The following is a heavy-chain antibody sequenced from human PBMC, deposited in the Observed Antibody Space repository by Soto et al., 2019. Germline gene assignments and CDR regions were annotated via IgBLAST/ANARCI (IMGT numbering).Heavy chain of an antibody. CDR1: AYTFTSYA. CDR3: ARVPLLRFLEWLPWYGMDV. J-gene: IGHJ6*02. CDR2: INAGNGNT. V-gene: IGHV1-3*01. D-gene: IGHD3-3*01. Sequence: GXSGKVSCKASAYTFTSYAMHWVRQAPGQRLEWMGWINAGNGNTKYSQKFQGRVTITRDTSASTAYMELSSLRSEDTAVYYCARVPLLRFLEWLPWYGMDVWGQGTTVTVSS.